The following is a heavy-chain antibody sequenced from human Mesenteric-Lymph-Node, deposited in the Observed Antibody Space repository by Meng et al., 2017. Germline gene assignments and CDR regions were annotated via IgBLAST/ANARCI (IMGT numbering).Heavy chain of an antibody. Sequence: QGHSTQPGPGCVKPSQTLSLTGAISGDSVSSNSAAWNWIRQSSSRGLEWLGRTYYRSKYYNDYALSVKSRITINPDTSKNQFSLQLNSVTPEDTAIYYCARDWGDVRGGFDFWGQGTLVTVSS. CDR2: TYYRSKYYN. V-gene: IGHV6-1*01. CDR3: ARDWGDVRGGFDF. J-gene: IGHJ4*02. D-gene: IGHD3-10*02. CDR1: GDSVSSNSAA.